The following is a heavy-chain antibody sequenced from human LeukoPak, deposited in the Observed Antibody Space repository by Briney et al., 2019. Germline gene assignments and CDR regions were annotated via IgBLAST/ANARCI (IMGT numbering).Heavy chain of an antibody. CDR2: ISGSGGST. CDR3: AKSLYETDYYYYMDV. Sequence: GGSLRLSCAASGFTFSSYAMSRVRQAPGKGLEWVSAISGSGGSTYYADSVKGRFTISRDNSKNTLYLQMNSLRAEDTAEYYCAKSLYETDYYYYMDVWGKGTTVTVSS. J-gene: IGHJ6*03. V-gene: IGHV3-23*01. CDR1: GFTFSSYA. D-gene: IGHD2-8*01.